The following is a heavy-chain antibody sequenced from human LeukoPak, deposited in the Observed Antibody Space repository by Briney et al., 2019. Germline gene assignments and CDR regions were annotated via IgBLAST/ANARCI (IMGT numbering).Heavy chain of an antibody. D-gene: IGHD2-15*01. CDR2: IYYSGNT. J-gene: IGHJ3*02. CDR1: GGYISSYY. V-gene: IGHV4-59*01. Sequence: SETLSLTCTVSGGYISSYYWSWIRQPPGKGLEWIGYIYYSGNTNYNPSLKRRVTISVDTSKTQFSLRLSSVTAADSAVYYCARSYCGGGSCGAFDIWGQGTMVTVSS. CDR3: ARSYCGGGSCGAFDI.